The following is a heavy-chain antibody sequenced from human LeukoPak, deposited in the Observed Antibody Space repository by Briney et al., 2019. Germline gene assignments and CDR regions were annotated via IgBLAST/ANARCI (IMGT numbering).Heavy chain of an antibody. J-gene: IGHJ4*02. Sequence: GGSLRLSCAASGFTVSSNYMSWVRQAPGKGLEWVSIIYSGGNTYYADSVKGRFTISRDNSKNTLYLQMTSLRAEDTAVYYRTRVKVAGSSDYWGQGTLVTVSS. CDR3: TRVKVAGSSDY. CDR1: GFTVSSNY. CDR2: IYSGGNT. D-gene: IGHD6-19*01. V-gene: IGHV3-53*01.